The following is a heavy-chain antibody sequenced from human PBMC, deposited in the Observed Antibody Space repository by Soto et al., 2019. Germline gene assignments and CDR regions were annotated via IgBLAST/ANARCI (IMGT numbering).Heavy chain of an antibody. CDR1: GFTFSSYA. Sequence: PGGSLRLSCAASGFTFSSYAMSWVRQAPGKGLEWVSAISGSGGSTYYADSVKGRFTISRDNSKNTLYLQMNSLRAEDTAVYYCAKGTYYDFWSGPRAYYYYSYMDVWGKGTTVTVSS. V-gene: IGHV3-23*01. CDR2: ISGSGGST. CDR3: AKGTYYDFWSGPRAYYYYSYMDV. D-gene: IGHD3-3*01. J-gene: IGHJ6*03.